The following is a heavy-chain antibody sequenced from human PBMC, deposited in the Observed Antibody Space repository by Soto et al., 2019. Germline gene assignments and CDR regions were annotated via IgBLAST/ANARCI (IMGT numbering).Heavy chain of an antibody. CDR2: ISAPGVGS. D-gene: IGHD3-16*01. CDR1: GFTFASYA. J-gene: IGHJ5*02. CDR3: AKDRRAGGHFGSYFEH. V-gene: IGHV3-23*01. Sequence: GGSPRLSCAASGFTFASYAMSWVRQAPGKGLEWVSLISAPGVGSYYADSVKGRFTISKDNSNNTIHLQIDNLRAAGPALYYCAKDRRAGGHFGSYFEHWGPGTLVTVSS.